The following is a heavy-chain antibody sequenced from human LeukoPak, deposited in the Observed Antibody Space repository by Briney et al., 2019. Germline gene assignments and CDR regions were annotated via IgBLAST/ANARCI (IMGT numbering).Heavy chain of an antibody. V-gene: IGHV1-18*01. CDR1: GYTFSSYS. CDR2: ISTYNGNT. J-gene: IGHJ4*02. Sequence: GASVKVSCKASGYTFSSYSINWARQAPGQGLEWMGWISTYNGNTNYAQKLQGRVTMTTDTSTSTAYMELRSLRSDDTAVYYCAKDRWRDGSSSFDNWGQGTLVTVSS. CDR3: AKDRWRDGSSSFDN. D-gene: IGHD6-6*01.